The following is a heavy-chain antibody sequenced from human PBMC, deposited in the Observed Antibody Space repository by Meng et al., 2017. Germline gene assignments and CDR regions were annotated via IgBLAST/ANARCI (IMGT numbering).Heavy chain of an antibody. J-gene: IGHJ4*02. Sequence: SVGDVKKPGASVEVSWKASGHTFSGYYLHWVPQAPRQGLEWMGWINPNRGGTHDAQKFKGRVTMTRDTYIITAYMELSRLRSDDTAVYYCARGRAIKIIAADGTPVYLGQGTLVTVSS. CDR2: INPNRGGT. V-gene: IGHV1-2*02. D-gene: IGHD6-13*01. CDR1: GHTFSGYY. CDR3: ARGRAIKIIAADGTPVY.